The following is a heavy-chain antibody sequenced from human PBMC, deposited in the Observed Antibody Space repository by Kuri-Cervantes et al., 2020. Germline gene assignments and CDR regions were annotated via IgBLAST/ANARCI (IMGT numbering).Heavy chain of an antibody. CDR1: GGSFSGYY. J-gene: IGHJ3*02. Sequence: SQTLSLTCGVYGGSFSGYYWNWIRQPPGKGLEWIGEINHSGSTNYNPSLKSRVTISVDTSKNQFSLKLRSVTAADTAVYYCARVEEYYYDSSGYLDAFDIWGQGTMVTVSS. D-gene: IGHD3-22*01. CDR3: ARVEEYYYDSSGYLDAFDI. V-gene: IGHV4-34*01. CDR2: INHSGST.